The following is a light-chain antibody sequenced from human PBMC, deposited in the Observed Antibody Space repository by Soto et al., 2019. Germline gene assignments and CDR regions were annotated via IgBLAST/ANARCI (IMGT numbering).Light chain of an antibody. J-gene: IGKJ2*01. V-gene: IGKV2-30*01. Sequence: DVVMTPSPLSLPVTLGQPASISCRSSQSLVYSDGHTYLNWFQQRPGQSPRRLIYKVSNRDSGVPDRFSGSGSGADFTVKISRVEAEDVGVYYCMQGTHWPYTFGQGTKLEIK. CDR2: KVS. CDR3: MQGTHWPYT. CDR1: QSLVYSDGHTY.